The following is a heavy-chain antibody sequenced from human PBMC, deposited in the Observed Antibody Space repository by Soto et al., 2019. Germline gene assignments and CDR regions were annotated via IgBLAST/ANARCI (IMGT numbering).Heavy chain of an antibody. V-gene: IGHV4-34*01. Sequence: SETLSLTCAVYGGSFSGYYWSWIRQPPGKGLEWIGEINHSGSTNYNPSLKSRVTISVDTSKNQFSLKLSSVTAADTAVYYCARTYPSTYDDLAYDFWSGYYKVGVLRSFYFDYWGQGTLVTVSS. CDR3: ARTYPSTYDDLAYDFWSGYYKVGVLRSFYFDY. J-gene: IGHJ4*02. D-gene: IGHD3-3*01. CDR1: GGSFSGYY. CDR2: INHSGST.